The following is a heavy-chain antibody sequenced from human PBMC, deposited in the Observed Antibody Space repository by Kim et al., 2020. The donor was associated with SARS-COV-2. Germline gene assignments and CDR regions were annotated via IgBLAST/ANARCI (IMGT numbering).Heavy chain of an antibody. Sequence: PIFGTANYAQKFQGRVTITADESTSTAYMELSSLRSEDTAVYYCARDGLYWGQGTLVTVSS. V-gene: IGHV1-69*01. CDR3: ARDGLY. CDR2: PIFGTA. J-gene: IGHJ4*02. D-gene: IGHD2-2*03.